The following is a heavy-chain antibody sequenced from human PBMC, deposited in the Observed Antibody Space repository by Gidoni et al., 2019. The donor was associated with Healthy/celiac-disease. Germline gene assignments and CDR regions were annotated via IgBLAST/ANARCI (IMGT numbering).Heavy chain of an antibody. J-gene: IGHJ2*01. CDR1: GCSTSTYS. CDR2: IYYSGST. V-gene: IGHV4-59*01. CDR3: ARNGTSSIAARPGGYWYFDL. D-gene: IGHD6-6*01. Sequence: QVQLQESGPGLLKPSETLSLTCTVSGCSTSTYSSSWIRQPQGKGLEWIGYIYYSGSTNYNPSLKSRDNISVDTSKNQFSLKLSSVTAADTAVYDCARNGTSSIAARPGGYWYFDLWGRGTLVTVSS.